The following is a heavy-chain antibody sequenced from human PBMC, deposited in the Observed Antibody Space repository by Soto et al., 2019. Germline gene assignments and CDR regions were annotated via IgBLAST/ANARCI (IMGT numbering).Heavy chain of an antibody. CDR1: GASISSFY. Sequence: SETLSLTCTVSGASISSFYWSWIRQSPGKGLEWMAYISNAGNRNFNPSLQGRVTISMDTSKNQFSLRLNPVTAADTAVYYCAKVRGSSGSYYFDFWGLGTLVTVSS. J-gene: IGHJ4*02. D-gene: IGHD1-26*01. CDR2: ISNAGNR. V-gene: IGHV4-59*01. CDR3: AKVRGSSGSYYFDF.